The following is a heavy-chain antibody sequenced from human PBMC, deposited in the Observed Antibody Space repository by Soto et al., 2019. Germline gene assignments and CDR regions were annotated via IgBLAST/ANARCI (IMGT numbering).Heavy chain of an antibody. CDR1: GYTFTSYY. Sequence: ASVKVSCKASGYTFTSYYMHWVRQAPGQGLEWMGIINPSGGSTSYAQKFQGRVTMTRDTSTSTVYMELSSLRSEDTAVYYCARADTAMVDYYYYYGMDVWGQGTTVTV. J-gene: IGHJ6*02. V-gene: IGHV1-46*01. CDR3: ARADTAMVDYYYYYGMDV. D-gene: IGHD5-18*01. CDR2: INPSGGST.